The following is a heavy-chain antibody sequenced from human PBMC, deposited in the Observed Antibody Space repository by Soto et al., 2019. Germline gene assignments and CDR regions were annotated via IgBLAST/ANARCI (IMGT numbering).Heavy chain of an antibody. CDR1: GFTFSSYG. CDR2: ISYDGSNK. Sequence: GGSLRLSCAASGFTFSSYGMHWVRQAPGKGLEWVAVISYDGSNKYYADSVKGRFTISRDNSKNTLYLQMNSLRAEDTAVYYCARSGITMIVVVPYDCWGQGTLVTVSS. CDR3: ARSGITMIVVVPYDC. D-gene: IGHD3-22*01. V-gene: IGHV3-30-3*01. J-gene: IGHJ4*02.